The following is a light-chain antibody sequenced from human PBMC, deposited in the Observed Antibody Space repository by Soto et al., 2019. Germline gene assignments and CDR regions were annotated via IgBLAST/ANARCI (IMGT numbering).Light chain of an antibody. CDR3: QQYGTSPPWT. CDR1: QSVSSYY. CDR2: GAS. J-gene: IGKJ1*01. V-gene: IGKV3-20*01. Sequence: EIVLTQSPGTLSLSPGERATLSCRASQSVSSYYLAWYQQQPGQAPRLLIYGASSRATGIPDRFSGSGSGTDFTLTISRLEPEDFAVYDCQQYGTSPPWTFGQGTKVESK.